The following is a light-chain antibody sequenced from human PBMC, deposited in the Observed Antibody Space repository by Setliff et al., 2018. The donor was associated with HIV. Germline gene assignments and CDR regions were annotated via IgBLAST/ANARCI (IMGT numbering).Light chain of an antibody. Sequence: PPSASGTPGQRVTISCSGSSSNIGINYVYWYQQLPGTAPKLLIYSNNQRPSGVPDRFSGSKSGTSASLAISGLRSEDEADYYCAAWDDSLSGLYVFGAGTKVTVL. J-gene: IGLJ1*01. CDR2: SNN. CDR1: SSNIGINY. CDR3: AAWDDSLSGLYV. V-gene: IGLV1-47*01.